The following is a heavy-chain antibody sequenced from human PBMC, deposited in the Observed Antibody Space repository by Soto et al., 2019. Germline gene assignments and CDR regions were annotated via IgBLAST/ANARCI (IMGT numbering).Heavy chain of an antibody. CDR1: GFTFSSFA. V-gene: IGHV3-23*01. CDR3: VKKLAGTTTSGAYWYFDV. Sequence: EVQLLESGGGLVQPGGSLRLSCAASGFTFSSFAMNWVRQAPGKGLEWVSGVSGGGDATFYADSVKGRFTISRVQSKNTLYLQMNRLRAEDTAVYYCVKKLAGTTTSGAYWYFDVWGRGTLVTVSS. J-gene: IGHJ2*01. D-gene: IGHD1-26*01. CDR2: VSGGGDAT.